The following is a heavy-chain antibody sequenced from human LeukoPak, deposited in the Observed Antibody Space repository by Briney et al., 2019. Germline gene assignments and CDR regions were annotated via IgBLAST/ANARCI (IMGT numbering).Heavy chain of an antibody. Sequence: PSETLSLTCTVSGGSISSGDYYWSWIRQPPGKGLEWIGYIYYSGSTYYNPSLKSRVTISVDTSKNQFSLKLSSVTAADTAVYYCARDQKYYYDSSVNFWGQGTMVTVSS. D-gene: IGHD3-22*01. J-gene: IGHJ3*01. CDR2: IYYSGST. CDR3: ARDQKYYYDSSVNF. V-gene: IGHV4-30-4*08. CDR1: GGSISSGDYY.